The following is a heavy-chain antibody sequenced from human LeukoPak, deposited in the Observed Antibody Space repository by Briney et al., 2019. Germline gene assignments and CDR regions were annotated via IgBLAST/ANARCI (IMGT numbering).Heavy chain of an antibody. Sequence: SQTLSLTCTVSGGSISSGSYYWSWIRQPAGKGLEWIGRIYTSGSTNYNPSLKSRVTISVDTSKNQFSLKLSSVTAADTAVYYCARVGGRYCSSTSCYTVAFDIWGQGTMVTVSS. CDR3: ARVGGRYCSSTSCYTVAFDI. D-gene: IGHD2-2*02. V-gene: IGHV4-61*02. CDR1: GGSISSGSYY. CDR2: IYTSGST. J-gene: IGHJ3*02.